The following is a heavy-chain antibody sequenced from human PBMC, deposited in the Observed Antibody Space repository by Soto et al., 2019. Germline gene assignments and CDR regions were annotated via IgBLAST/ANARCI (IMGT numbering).Heavy chain of an antibody. D-gene: IGHD3-16*01. CDR2: IIPFFGTA. V-gene: IGHV1-69*13. Sequence: SVKVSCKTSGCTFSTFGISWVRQAPGQGLEWMGGIIPFFGTAEYSQKFEDRITITADESTNTVYMDLRSLTSEDTAIYYCARTAPMDAGDKYYYDFWGQGALVTVSS. CDR1: GCTFSTFG. CDR3: ARTAPMDAGDKYYYDF. J-gene: IGHJ4*02.